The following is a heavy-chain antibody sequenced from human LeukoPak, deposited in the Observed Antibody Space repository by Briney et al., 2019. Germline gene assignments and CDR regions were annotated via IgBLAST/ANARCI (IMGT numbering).Heavy chain of an antibody. CDR2: IKQDGSEK. V-gene: IGHV3-7*01. D-gene: IGHD6-6*01. Sequence: GGSLRLSCAVSGFPFSFYEINWVRQAPGKGLEWVANIKQDGSEKYYVDSVKGRFTISRDNAKSSLYLQMNSLRAEDTAVYYCARDRGSSSDYWGQGALVTVSS. CDR3: ARDRGSSSDY. CDR1: GFPFSFYE. J-gene: IGHJ4*02.